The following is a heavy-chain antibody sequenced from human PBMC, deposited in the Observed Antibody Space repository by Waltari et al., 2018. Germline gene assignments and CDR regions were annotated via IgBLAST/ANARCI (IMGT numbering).Heavy chain of an antibody. CDR1: GFTFSGYG. CDR2: ISSEGKYK. J-gene: IGHJ4*02. Sequence: VQLVESGGGVVQPGRSLRLSCVASGFTFSGYGMHWVRQPPGKGLGWGEVISSEGKYKDYGDSVKGRFTVSRDNSKNTLYLQMDSLRAEDTAVYYCAKDKEWEPLYYFDHWGQGTLVSVST. CDR3: AKDKEWEPLYYFDH. V-gene: IGHV3-30*18. D-gene: IGHD1-26*01.